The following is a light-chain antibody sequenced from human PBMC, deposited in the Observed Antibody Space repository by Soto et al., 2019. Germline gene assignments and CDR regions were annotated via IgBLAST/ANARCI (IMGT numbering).Light chain of an antibody. J-gene: IGKJ4*01. CDR2: GAS. V-gene: IGKV3-20*01. CDR3: QQYGSSPPIT. CDR1: QSVSSN. Sequence: VMTQSPLSLPVTLGQPASISCRASQSVSSNLAWYQQIPGQAPRLLIYGASSRATGIPDRFSGSGSGTDFTLTISRLEPEDFAVYYCQQYGSSPPITFGGGTKVDIK.